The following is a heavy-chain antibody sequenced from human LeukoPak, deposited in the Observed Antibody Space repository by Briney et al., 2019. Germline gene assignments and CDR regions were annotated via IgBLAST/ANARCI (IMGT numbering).Heavy chain of an antibody. CDR1: GGTITSGRYY. V-gene: IGHV4-31*03. CDR2: SYYSGST. D-gene: IGHD3-9*01. Sequence: PSQTLSLTCSVSGGTITSGRYYWTWIRQYPEKGLEWIGYSYYSGSTHFKPSLKSRATISLDKSKNQFSLNLTSATAADTAVYYCARATYDLLTGFYLDSWGQGTLVTVSP. J-gene: IGHJ4*02. CDR3: ARATYDLLTGFYLDS.